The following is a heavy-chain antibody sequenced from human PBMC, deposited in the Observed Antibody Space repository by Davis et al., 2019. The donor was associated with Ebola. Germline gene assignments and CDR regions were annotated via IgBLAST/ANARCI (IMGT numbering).Heavy chain of an antibody. CDR3: ARGGILEWLLYDY. J-gene: IGHJ4*02. D-gene: IGHD3-3*01. V-gene: IGHV1-18*01. CDR1: GGTFSSYA. CDR2: ISAYNGNT. Sequence: ASVKVSCKASGGTFSSYAISWVRQAPGQGLEWMGWISAYNGNTNYAQKLQGRVTMTTDTSTSTVYMELSSLRSEDTAVYYCARGGILEWLLYDYWGQGTLVTVSS.